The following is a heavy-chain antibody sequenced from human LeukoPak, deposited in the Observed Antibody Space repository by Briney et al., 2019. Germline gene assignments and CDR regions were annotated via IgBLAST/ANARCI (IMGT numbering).Heavy chain of an antibody. J-gene: IGHJ4*02. Sequence: PGGSLRLSCAASGFTFSSYSMNWVRQAPGKGLEWVSSISSSSSYIYYADSVKGRFTISRDSSRATLYLQMNNLRAEDTAMYFCVRHKNLVYFFDYWGKEPLVPVS. CDR1: GFTFSSYS. D-gene: IGHD3-9*01. CDR3: VRHKNLVYFFDY. V-gene: IGHV3-21*04. CDR2: ISSSSSYI.